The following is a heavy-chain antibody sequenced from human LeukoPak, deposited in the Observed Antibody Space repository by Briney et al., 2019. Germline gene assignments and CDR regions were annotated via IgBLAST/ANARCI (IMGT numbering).Heavy chain of an antibody. CDR3: AKDTPSGSNYFDH. CDR1: GFTFSSYA. D-gene: IGHD3-22*01. CDR2: ISGSASST. V-gene: IGHV3-23*01. Sequence: AGGSLRLSCAASGFTFSSYAMSWVRQAPGKGLEWVSAISGSASSTYFAASVKGRFTISRDNSKNTLYLQMNSLRAEDTAVYYCAKDTPSGSNYFDHWGQGTLVTVSS. J-gene: IGHJ4*02.